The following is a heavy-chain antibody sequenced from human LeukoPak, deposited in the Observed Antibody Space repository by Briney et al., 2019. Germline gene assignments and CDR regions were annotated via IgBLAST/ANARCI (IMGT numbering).Heavy chain of an antibody. CDR1: GDSVSNNHYY. J-gene: IGHJ4*02. D-gene: IGHD2-21*01. Sequence: SETLSLTCTVSGDSVSNNHYYWAWIRQSPGKGLEWIGYVYYSGSTYYNPSLKSRIAISVGTSKNQFSLKLRSVTAADTAVYYCARQGAVSAFNYWGQGTLVTVSS. CDR3: ARQGAVSAFNY. CDR2: VYYSGST. V-gene: IGHV4-39*01.